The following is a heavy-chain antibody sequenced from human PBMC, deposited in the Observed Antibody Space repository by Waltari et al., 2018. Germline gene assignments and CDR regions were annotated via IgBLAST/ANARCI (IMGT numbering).Heavy chain of an antibody. V-gene: IGHV1-3*01. CDR2: INAGNGNT. J-gene: IGHJ3*02. D-gene: IGHD3-3*01. Sequence: QVQLVQSGAEVKKPGASVKVSCKASGYTFTSYAMHWVRQAPGQRLEWMGWINAGNGNTKYSQKFQGRVTITRDTSASTAYMELSSLRSEDTAVYYCARDPTATIFGVVGDAFDIWGQGTMVTVSS. CDR1: GYTFTSYA. CDR3: ARDPTATIFGVVGDAFDI.